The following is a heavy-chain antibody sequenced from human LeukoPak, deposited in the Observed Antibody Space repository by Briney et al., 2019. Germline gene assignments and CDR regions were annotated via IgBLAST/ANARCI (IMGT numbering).Heavy chain of an antibody. D-gene: IGHD1-1*01. J-gene: IGHJ1*01. Sequence: GGSLRLSCAASGFTVSSNYMSWVRQAPGKGLEWVSVISGGGDNTYYADSVRGRFTISRDNSKNTLFLQMNSLRAEDTAIYYCAKPVDGASVQRYFQHWGQGTLVTVSS. CDR1: GFTVSSNY. V-gene: IGHV3-23*01. CDR3: AKPVDGASVQRYFQH. CDR2: ISGGGDNT.